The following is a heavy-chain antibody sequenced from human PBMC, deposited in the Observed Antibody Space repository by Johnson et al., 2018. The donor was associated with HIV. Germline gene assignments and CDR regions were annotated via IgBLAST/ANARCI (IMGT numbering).Heavy chain of an antibody. V-gene: IGHV3-20*04. CDR2: INWNGDNT. Sequence: MQLVESGGNVVRPGGSLRLSCPASGFTFDDYGMSWVRQVPGKGLEWVSGINWNGDNTGYADSLKGRFTISRDNAKNSLYLQMNSLRAEDTALYYCARDRGYVWGVTGDASDIWGQGTMVTVSS. D-gene: IGHD3-16*01. CDR1: GFTFDDYG. J-gene: IGHJ3*02. CDR3: ARDRGYVWGVTGDASDI.